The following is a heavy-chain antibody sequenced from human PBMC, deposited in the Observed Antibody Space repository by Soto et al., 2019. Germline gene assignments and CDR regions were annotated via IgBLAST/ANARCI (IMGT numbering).Heavy chain of an antibody. J-gene: IGHJ4*02. D-gene: IGHD3-10*01. CDR3: TRSRGPLDY. CDR2: IYWDDDK. CDR1: GFSLTSSGVG. V-gene: IGHV2-5*02. Sequence: QITLKESGPPLVKPTQTLTLTCTFSGFSLTSSGVGVGRIRQSPGKVLEHLALIYWDDDKRYSPSLKSRLTITKDISENQVVLTMTNMDPMDTGTYYCTRSRGPLDYWGQGAQVTVSS.